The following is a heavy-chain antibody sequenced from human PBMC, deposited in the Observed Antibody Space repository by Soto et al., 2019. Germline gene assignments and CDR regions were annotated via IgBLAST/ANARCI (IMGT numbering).Heavy chain of an antibody. CDR1: GGSISIGDW. V-gene: IGHV4-4*02. CDR3: ARAPHGRPFDY. Sequence: QVQLQESGPGLVKPSETLSLTCAVSGGSISIGDWWSWVRQSPGKGLEWIGEIYRSGNTVYNPSLKSRVTVSLDMSKNQFSPNLTSVTDADTAVYYCARAPHGRPFDYWGQGTLVTVSS. CDR2: IYRSGNT. J-gene: IGHJ4*02.